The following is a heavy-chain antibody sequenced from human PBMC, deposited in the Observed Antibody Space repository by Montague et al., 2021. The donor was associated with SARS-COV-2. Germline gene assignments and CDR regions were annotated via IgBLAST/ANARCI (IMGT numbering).Heavy chain of an antibody. CDR1: GFNFDVAW. CDR3: TTNDGNKVSDS. Sequence: SLRLSCATSGFNFDVAWLSWVRQAPGKGLEWVGRIKSERNGATTDYAAPVKGRLTISRDDSKNMLYLQMNSLKTEDTAVYYCTTNDGNKVSDSWGQGTLVTVSS. D-gene: IGHD1-1*01. V-gene: IGHV3-15*01. CDR2: IKSERNGATT. J-gene: IGHJ4*02.